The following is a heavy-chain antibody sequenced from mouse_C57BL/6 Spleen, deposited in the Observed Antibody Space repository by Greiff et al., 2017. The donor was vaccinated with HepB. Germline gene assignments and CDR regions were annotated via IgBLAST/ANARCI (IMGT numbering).Heavy chain of an antibody. CDR3: ARRGYYGNYRGYYAMDY. J-gene: IGHJ4*01. CDR2: INPNNGGT. CDR1: GYTFTDYN. Sequence: EVQLQQSGPELVKPGASVKIPCKASGYTFTDYNMDWVKQSHGKSLEWIGDINPNNGGTIYNQKFKGKATLTVDKSSSTAYMELRSLTSEDTAGYYYARRGYYGNYRGYYAMDYWGQGTSVTVSS. D-gene: IGHD2-1*01. V-gene: IGHV1-18*01.